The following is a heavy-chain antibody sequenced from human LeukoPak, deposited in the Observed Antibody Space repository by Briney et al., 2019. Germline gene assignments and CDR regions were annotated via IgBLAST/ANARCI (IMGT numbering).Heavy chain of an antibody. CDR3: ARGGVYSTSAVDY. V-gene: IGHV3-74*01. Sequence: GGSLRLSCAASGFTFSSYWMHWVRQAPGKGLVWVSRINSDGSSTTYADSVKGRFTISRDNVKDTLYLQMNSLRAEDTAVYYCARGGVYSTSAVDYWGQGTLVTVSS. CDR1: GFTFSSYW. J-gene: IGHJ4*02. D-gene: IGHD6-6*01. CDR2: INSDGSST.